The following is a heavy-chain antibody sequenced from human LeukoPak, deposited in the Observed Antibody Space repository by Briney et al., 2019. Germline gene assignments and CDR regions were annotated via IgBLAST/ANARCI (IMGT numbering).Heavy chain of an antibody. CDR3: ARDLSGYDLIGMDV. D-gene: IGHD5-12*01. CDR2: ISAYNGNT. CDR1: GYTFTSYG. V-gene: IGHV1-18*04. Sequence: GASVKVSCKASGYTFTSYGISWVRQAPGQGLEWMGWISAYNGNTNYAQKLQGRVTKTTDTSTSTAYMELRSLRSDDTAVYYCARDLSGYDLIGMDVWGKGTTVTVSS. J-gene: IGHJ6*04.